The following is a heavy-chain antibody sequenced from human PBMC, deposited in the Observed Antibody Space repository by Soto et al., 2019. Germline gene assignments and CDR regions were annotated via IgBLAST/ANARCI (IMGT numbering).Heavy chain of an antibody. Sequence: QVHLVQSGAEVEKPGASVKVSCKGSGYAFTTYGITWVRQAPGQGLEWMGWISAHNGNTNYAQKLQSRVTVTRDTSTSTAYMELRSLRSDDPAVYYCARGRYGDYWGQGALVTVSS. CDR2: ISAHNGNT. V-gene: IGHV1-18*01. J-gene: IGHJ4*02. D-gene: IGHD1-1*01. CDR1: GYAFTTYG. CDR3: ARGRYGDY.